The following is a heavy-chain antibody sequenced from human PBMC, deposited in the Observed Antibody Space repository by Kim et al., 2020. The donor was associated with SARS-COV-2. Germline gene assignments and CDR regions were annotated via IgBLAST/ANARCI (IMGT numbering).Heavy chain of an antibody. J-gene: IGHJ4*02. D-gene: IGHD3-16*02. CDR2: IGTSSSVI. V-gene: IGHV3-48*02. CDR1: GFTLSSYS. Sequence: GGSLRLSCTSSGFTLSSYSMNWVRQAPGKGLEGVSHIGTSSSVIYYADSVKGRFTISRDNAKNSLYLQMNSLRDEDTAVYYCSRLRCTSSIVDYCGQ. CDR3: SRLRCTSSIVDY.